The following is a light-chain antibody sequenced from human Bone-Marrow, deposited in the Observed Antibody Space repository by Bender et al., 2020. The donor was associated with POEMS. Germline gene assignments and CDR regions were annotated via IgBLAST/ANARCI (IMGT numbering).Light chain of an antibody. CDR3: QSYDSSLRGV. Sequence: QSALTQPASVSASPGQSISLSCIEASNVFGSDNLVSWYQQQPGKAPKLIIYEVSKRPSGVSHRFSGSRSGNTASLTISGVQAEDEADYYCQSYDSSLRGVFGTGTKVTVL. CDR1: SNVFGSDNL. CDR2: EVS. V-gene: IGLV2-23*02. J-gene: IGLJ1*01.